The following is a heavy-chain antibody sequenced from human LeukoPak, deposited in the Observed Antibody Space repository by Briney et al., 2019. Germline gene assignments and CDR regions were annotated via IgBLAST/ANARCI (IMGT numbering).Heavy chain of an antibody. CDR3: ATFSSSWLCFDY. CDR2: IWYDGSNE. Sequence: GRSLRLSCAASGFIFSTYGMHWVRQAPAKGLEWVAIIWYDGSNEYYADSVKGRFTISRDNSKNTLYLQMNSLRAEDTAVYYCATFSSSWLCFDYWGQGTLVTVSS. D-gene: IGHD6-13*01. CDR1: GFIFSTYG. V-gene: IGHV3-33*01. J-gene: IGHJ4*02.